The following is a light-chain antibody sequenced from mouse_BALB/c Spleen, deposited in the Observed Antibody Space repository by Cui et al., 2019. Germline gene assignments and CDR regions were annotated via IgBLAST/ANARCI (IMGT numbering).Light chain of an antibody. CDR2: LAS. V-gene: IGKV6-14*01. CDR3: LQHWNYPLT. J-gene: IGKJ1*01. CDR1: QNVRTA. Sequence: DIVMTQSQKFMSTSVGDRVSITCKASQNVRTAVAWYQQKPGQSPKALIYLASNRHTGVPDRFTGSGSGTDFTLTISNVQSEDLAGYFCLQHWNYPLTFGGGTKLEIK.